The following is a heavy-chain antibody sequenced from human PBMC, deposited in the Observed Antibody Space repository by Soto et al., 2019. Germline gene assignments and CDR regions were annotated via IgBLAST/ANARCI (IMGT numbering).Heavy chain of an antibody. J-gene: IGHJ6*02. CDR3: ARGRGSYSYYGMDV. V-gene: IGHV4-34*01. CDR2: INHSGST. D-gene: IGHD1-26*01. CDR1: GGSFSGYY. Sequence: SETLSLTCAVYGGSFSGYYWSWIRQPPGKGLEWIGEINHSGSTNYNPSLKSRVTLSVDTSKNQFSLKLSSVTAADTAVYYCARGRGSYSYYGMDVWGQGTTVTVSS.